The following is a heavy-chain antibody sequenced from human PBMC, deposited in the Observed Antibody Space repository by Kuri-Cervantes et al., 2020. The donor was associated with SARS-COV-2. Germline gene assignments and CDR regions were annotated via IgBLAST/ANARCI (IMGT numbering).Heavy chain of an antibody. CDR1: VFTVSSNY. D-gene: IGHD6-19*01. V-gene: IGHV3-53*01. CDR3: AREFFNDSGWYA. J-gene: IGHJ4*02. Sequence: GGSLRLSCAASVFTVSSNYMSWVRQAPGKGLEWVSVIYSGGSTYYADSVKGRFTISRDNSKNTLYLQMNSLTAEDTAVYYCAREFFNDSGWYAWGQGTLVTVSS. CDR2: IYSGGST.